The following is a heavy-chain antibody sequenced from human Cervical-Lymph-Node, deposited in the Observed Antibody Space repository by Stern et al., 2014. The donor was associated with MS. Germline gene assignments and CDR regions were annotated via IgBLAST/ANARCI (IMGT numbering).Heavy chain of an antibody. Sequence: QVQLVQSGAEVKKPGASLKVSCKASGYHFTDYYIHWLRQAPGQGLEWMGWVNPKSADTKYSPKFQGRVTMTRDTSTSTAYMEVQSLTSDDTAVFYCARDLAPVESAGLLFDYWGQGTLLSVSS. V-gene: IGHV1-2*02. CDR2: VNPKSADT. CDR1: GYHFTDYY. CDR3: ARDLAPVESAGLLFDY. J-gene: IGHJ4*02. D-gene: IGHD2-15*01.